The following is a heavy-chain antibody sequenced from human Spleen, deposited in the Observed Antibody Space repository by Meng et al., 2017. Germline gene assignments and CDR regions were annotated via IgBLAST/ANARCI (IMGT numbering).Heavy chain of an antibody. D-gene: IGHD5/OR15-5a*01. CDR1: GYSFTSFD. Sequence: ASVKVSCKASGYSFTSFDINWVRQATGQGLEWMGSMNPNSGNAAYAQKFQGRVTITRDMSTSTAYMELSSLRSEDTAVYYCPAVSLRDYGDLWGQGNRVT. J-gene: IGHJ4*02. V-gene: IGHV1-8*01. CDR3: PAVSLRDYGDL. CDR2: MNPNSGNA.